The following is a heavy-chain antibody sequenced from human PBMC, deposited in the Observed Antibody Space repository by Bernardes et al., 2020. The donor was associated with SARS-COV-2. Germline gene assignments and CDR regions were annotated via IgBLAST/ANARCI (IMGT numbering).Heavy chain of an antibody. J-gene: IGHJ6*02. CDR1: DFSISTKGVG. CDR2: IYWDDER. V-gene: IGHV2-5*02. CDR3: AHSPRDYDDFANDSYYYMDV. Sequence: SGPTLVKPTQTLTLTCTLSDFSISTKGVGVAWIRQPPGKALEWLAVIYWDDERHYNPSLKNRLTITKDTSKDQVVLTVTNMNPVDTGTYFCAHSPRDYDDFANDSYYYMDVWGHGTTVTVSS. D-gene: IGHD4-17*01.